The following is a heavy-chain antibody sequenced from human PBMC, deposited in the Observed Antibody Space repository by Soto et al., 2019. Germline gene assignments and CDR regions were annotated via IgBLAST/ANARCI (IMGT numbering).Heavy chain of an antibody. CDR2: INRYGSST. CDR3: ARGGDSSYYDSSGYPAAFDI. V-gene: IGHV3-74*01. D-gene: IGHD3-22*01. CDR1: GFTFSSYW. J-gene: IGHJ3*02. Sequence: EVQLVESGGGLVQPGGSQRLSCEGSGFTFSSYWMHWVRKAPGKGLVWVSRINRYGSSTSYADSVKGGFTISRDNAKNTVYLQMNSLRAEDTAVYYCARGGDSSYYDSSGYPAAFDIWGQGTMVTVSS.